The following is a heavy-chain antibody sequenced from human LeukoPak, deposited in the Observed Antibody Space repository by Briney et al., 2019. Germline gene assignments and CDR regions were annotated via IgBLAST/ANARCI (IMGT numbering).Heavy chain of an antibody. CDR1: GGSISTTSYY. CDR2: MYHTGTT. V-gene: IGHV4-39*01. CDR3: AGSYHYNYFGLDV. J-gene: IGHJ6*02. D-gene: IGHD3-10*01. Sequence: SETLSLTCTVSGGSISTTSYYWGWIRQPPGKGLEWIASMYHTGTTYYNPSLKSRVTISVDTSKNQLSLRVSSVTAADTAVYYCAGSYHYNYFGLDVWGQGTTVTVSS.